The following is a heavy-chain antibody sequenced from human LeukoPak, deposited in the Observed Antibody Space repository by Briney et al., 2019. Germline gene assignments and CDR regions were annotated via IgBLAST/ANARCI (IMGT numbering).Heavy chain of an antibody. Sequence: GGSLRLSCGTSGFDFSDSWMSWVRQAPGKGLEWVATMNRDGREINYMHSAEGRFTISRDNAKNSLYLQINSLRAEDTAVYYCARDGSGGYFDYWGQGSLVTVSS. J-gene: IGHJ4*02. D-gene: IGHD3-10*01. V-gene: IGHV3-7*01. CDR3: ARDGSGGYFDY. CDR1: GFDFSDSW. CDR2: MNRDGREI.